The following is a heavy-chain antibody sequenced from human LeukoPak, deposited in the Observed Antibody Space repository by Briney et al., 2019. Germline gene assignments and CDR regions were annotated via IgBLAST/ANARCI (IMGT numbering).Heavy chain of an antibody. J-gene: IGHJ6*02. CDR3: AREEVAGTNGMDV. Sequence: GGSLRLSCAASGFTFSSYGMHWVRQAPGKGLEWVAVILSDGSKEFYTDSVKGRFTISRDNAKNSLYLQMNSLRAEDTAVYYCAREEVAGTNGMDVWGQGTTVTVSS. CDR2: ILSDGSKE. D-gene: IGHD6-19*01. CDR1: GFTFSSYG. V-gene: IGHV3-33*01.